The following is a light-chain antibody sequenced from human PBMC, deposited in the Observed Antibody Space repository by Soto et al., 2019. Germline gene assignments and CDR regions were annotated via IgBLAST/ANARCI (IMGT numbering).Light chain of an antibody. CDR3: QQLNT. V-gene: IGKV3-20*01. CDR1: QSVSSSY. J-gene: IGKJ4*01. Sequence: EIVLTQSPGTLSLSPGERATLSCRASQSVSSSYLAWYQQKPGQAPRLLIYGASSRATGIPDRFSGSGSGTEFTLTISRLEPEDFAVYYCQQLNTFGGGTKVEIK. CDR2: GAS.